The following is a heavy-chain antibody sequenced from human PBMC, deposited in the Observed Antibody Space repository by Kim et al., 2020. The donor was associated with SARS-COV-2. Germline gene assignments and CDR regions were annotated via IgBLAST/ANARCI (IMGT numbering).Heavy chain of an antibody. CDR1: GFTFSSSA. CDR2: IVVGSGNT. J-gene: IGHJ4*02. V-gene: IGHV1-58*02. D-gene: IGHD3-22*01. CDR3: ATERNYHDNGGSYPHLDF. Sequence: SVKVSCKASGFTFSSSAMQWVRQARGQRLEWMGWIVVGSGNTNCAQKFQERVTITRDMSTSTVYMELSSLRSEDTAVYYCATERNYHDNGGSYPHLDFWGQGTLVTVSS.